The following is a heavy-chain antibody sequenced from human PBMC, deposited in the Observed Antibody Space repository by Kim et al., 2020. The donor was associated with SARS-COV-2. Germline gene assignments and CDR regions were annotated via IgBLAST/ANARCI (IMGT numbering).Heavy chain of an antibody. CDR2: LDLEDGEI. V-gene: IGHV1-24*01. J-gene: IGHJ4*02. Sequence: ASVKVSCKVSGFTLPELSIHWVRQAPGEGLEWMGGLDLEDGEIKYAQKFQGRVTMTEDTTTDSAYMEMSSLRSEDTAVYFCATARADNIGNYHFDYWGQGTLVTVSS. CDR1: GFTLPELS. D-gene: IGHD3-22*01. CDR3: ATARADNIGNYHFDY.